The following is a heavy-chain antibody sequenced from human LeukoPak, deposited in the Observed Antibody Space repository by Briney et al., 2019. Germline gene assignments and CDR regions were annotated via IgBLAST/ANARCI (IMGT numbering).Heavy chain of an antibody. D-gene: IGHD3-22*01. J-gene: IGHJ4*02. CDR1: GYTFTSYG. CDR2: ISAYNGNT. CDR3: AREVPYDSSVYYQPFDY. V-gene: IGHV1-18*01. Sequence: ASVKVSCKASGYTFTSYGISWVRQAPGQGLEWMGWISAYNGNTNYAQKLQGRVTMTTDTSTSTAYMEPRSLRSDDTAVYYCAREVPYDSSVYYQPFDYWGQGTLVTVSS.